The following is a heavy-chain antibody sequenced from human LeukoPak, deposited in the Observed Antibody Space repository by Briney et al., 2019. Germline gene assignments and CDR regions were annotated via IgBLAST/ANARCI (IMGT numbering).Heavy chain of an antibody. CDR3: AKELDSKLWSPVEY. J-gene: IGHJ4*02. D-gene: IGHD5-18*01. CDR2: IWYDGSNK. CDR1: GFTFSSYG. V-gene: IGHV3-33*06. Sequence: GRSLRLSCAASGFTFSSYGMHWVRQAPGKGLEWVAVIWYDGSNKYYADSVKGRFTISRDNSKNTLYLQMNSLRAEDTAVYYCAKELDSKLWSPVEYWGQGTLVTVSS.